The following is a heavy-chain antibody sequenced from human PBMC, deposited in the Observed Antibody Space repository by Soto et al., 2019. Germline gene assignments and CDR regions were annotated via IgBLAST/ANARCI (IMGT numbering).Heavy chain of an antibody. V-gene: IGHV4-34*01. D-gene: IGHD6-13*01. CDR3: ARGLLVAAEDYYYYMDV. CDR2: INHSGST. Sequence: SETLSLTCAVYGGSFSGYYWSWIRQPPGKGLEWIGEINHSGSTNYNPSLKSRVTISVDTSKNQFSLKLSSVTAADTAVYYCARGLLVAAEDYYYYMDVWGKGTKVTVSS. J-gene: IGHJ6*03. CDR1: GGSFSGYY.